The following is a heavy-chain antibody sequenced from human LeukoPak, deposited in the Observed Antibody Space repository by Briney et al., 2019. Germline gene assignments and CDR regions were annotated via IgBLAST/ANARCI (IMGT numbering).Heavy chain of an antibody. V-gene: IGHV4-59*01. Sequence: SETLSLTCTVSGGSISSYYWSWIRQPPGKGLEWIGYIYYSGSTNYNPSLKSRVTISVDTSKNQFSLKLSSVTAADTAVYYCARAGDSSSWIYTYNWFDPWGQGTLVTVSS. J-gene: IGHJ5*02. CDR3: ARAGDSSSWIYTYNWFDP. CDR2: IYYSGST. CDR1: GGSISSYY. D-gene: IGHD6-13*01.